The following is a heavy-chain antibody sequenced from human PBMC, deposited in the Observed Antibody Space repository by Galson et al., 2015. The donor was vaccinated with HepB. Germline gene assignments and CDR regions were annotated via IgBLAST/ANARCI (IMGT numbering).Heavy chain of an antibody. D-gene: IGHD2-2*02. Sequence: SVKVSCKASGGTFSSYAISWVRQAPGQGLEWMGGIIPIFGTANYAQKFQGRVTITADESTSTAYMELSSLRSEDTAVYYCARDDQLLYGGWGHDFDYWGQGTRVTVSS. CDR1: GGTFSSYA. J-gene: IGHJ4*02. CDR2: IIPIFGTA. V-gene: IGHV1-69*13. CDR3: ARDDQLLYGGWGHDFDY.